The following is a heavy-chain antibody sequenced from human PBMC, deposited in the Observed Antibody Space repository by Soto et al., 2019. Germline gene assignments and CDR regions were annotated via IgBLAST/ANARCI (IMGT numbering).Heavy chain of an antibody. D-gene: IGHD3-3*01. Sequence: PGGSLRLSCAASGLTLRSYGMHWVRQAPGKGLEWVAVISYDGSNKYYADSVKGRFTISRDNSKNTLYLQMNSLRAEDTAVYYCAKDGDFWSGYDYYYYMDVWGKGTTVTVSS. CDR3: AKDGDFWSGYDYYYYMDV. CDR1: GLTLRSYG. V-gene: IGHV3-30*18. J-gene: IGHJ6*03. CDR2: ISYDGSNK.